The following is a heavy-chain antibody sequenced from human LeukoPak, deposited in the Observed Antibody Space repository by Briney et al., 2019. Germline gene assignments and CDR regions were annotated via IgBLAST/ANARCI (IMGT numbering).Heavy chain of an antibody. D-gene: IGHD2-21*01. Sequence: GGSLRLSCAASGFTFNHYSMNWVRLAPGKGLEWVSSISGSGNYIYYADSVKGRFTISRDNANNSLYLQMNSLRAEDTALYYCANGDRLSTSGGGNFDLWGRGSLVTVSS. CDR2: ISGSGNYI. CDR1: GFTFNHYS. V-gene: IGHV3-21*01. CDR3: ANGDRLSTSGGGNFDL. J-gene: IGHJ2*01.